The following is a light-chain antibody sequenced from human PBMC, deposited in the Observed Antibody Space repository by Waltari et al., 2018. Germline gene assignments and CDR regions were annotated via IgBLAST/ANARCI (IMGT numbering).Light chain of an antibody. V-gene: IGLV2-14*01. CDR1: SSDVGAFNY. J-gene: IGLJ3*02. CDR3: NSYTTTSARV. Sequence: QSALTQPASLSGSPGQSITISCTGTSSDVGAFNYVSWYQQHPGKAPKVIVFEVSNRPSGVSPRFSGSKSGNTASLPISGLQAVDEADYYCNSYTTTSARVFGGGTRLTVL. CDR2: EVS.